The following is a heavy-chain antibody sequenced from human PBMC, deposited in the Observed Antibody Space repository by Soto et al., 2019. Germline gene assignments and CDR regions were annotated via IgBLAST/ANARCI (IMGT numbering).Heavy chain of an antibody. CDR3: AREQQVRGFAP. V-gene: IGHV1-69*12. CDR2: IIPIDATV. CDR1: GGTFSNYA. D-gene: IGHD6-13*01. Sequence: QVQLVQSGAEVKKPGSSVKVSCKASGGTFSNYALISWVRLAPGQGLEWMGGIIPIDATVNYAQKFQGRITITADEFTTTAYMDLGSLRSEDTAVYYCAREQQVRGFAPWGQGTQVTVSS. J-gene: IGHJ5*02.